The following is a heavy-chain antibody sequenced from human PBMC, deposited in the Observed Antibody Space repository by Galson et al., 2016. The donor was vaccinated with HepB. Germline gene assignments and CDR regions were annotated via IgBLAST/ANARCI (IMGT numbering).Heavy chain of an antibody. J-gene: IGHJ3*01. CDR1: RFTVGNNY. Sequence: SLRLSCAASRFTVGNNYMSRVRQAPGKGLEWVSLIYSGGTTHYADSVRGRFIISRDNSKNTLYLQMNSLRAEDTALYYCVIRWVWGQGTMVTVSS. CDR2: IYSGGTT. V-gene: IGHV3-66*01. CDR3: VIRWV. D-gene: IGHD5-24*01.